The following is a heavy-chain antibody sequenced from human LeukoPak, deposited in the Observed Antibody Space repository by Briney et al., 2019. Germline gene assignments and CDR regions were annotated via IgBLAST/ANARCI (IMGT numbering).Heavy chain of an antibody. CDR1: GYTYTSYD. CDR2: MNRNSGIT. CDR3: VRDPDGEYIGAFAI. J-gene: IGHJ3*02. D-gene: IGHD4-17*01. V-gene: IGHV1-8*03. Sequence: ASVKVSCKASGYTYTSYDINWVRQAAGQGLEWMGGMNRNSGITVYVQNFRGRDSITRNTSISTAYMELCSLRSEGTAVCYCVRDPDGEYIGAFAILGQGTMVSVSS.